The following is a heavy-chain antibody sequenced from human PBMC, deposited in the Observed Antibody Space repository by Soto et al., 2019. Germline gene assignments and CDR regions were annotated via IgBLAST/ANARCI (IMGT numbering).Heavy chain of an antibody. CDR2: MNPNSGNT. D-gene: IGHD3-16*02. J-gene: IGHJ3*02. CDR1: GYTFTSYD. Sequence: ASAKVSCKASGYTFTSYDINWVRQATGQGLEWMGWMNPNSGNTGYAQKFQGRVTMTRNTSISTAYMELSSLRSEDTAVYYCASPRLFIIFGGVIANDVFDIWGKGQMDTVS. CDR3: ASPRLFIIFGGVIANDVFDI. V-gene: IGHV1-8*01.